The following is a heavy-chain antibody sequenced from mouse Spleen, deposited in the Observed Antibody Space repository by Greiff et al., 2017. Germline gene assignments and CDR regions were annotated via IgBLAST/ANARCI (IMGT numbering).Heavy chain of an antibody. J-gene: IGHJ2*01. V-gene: IGHV5-9-3*01. CDR3: ARRDGYYYGSSSYYFDY. CDR2: ISSGGSYT. D-gene: IGHD1-1*01. CDR1: GFTFSSYA. Sequence: EVQVVESGGGLVKPGGSLKLSCAASGFTFSSYAMSWVRQTPEKRLEWVATISSGGSYTYYPDSVKGRFTISRDNAKNTLYLQMSSLRSEDTAMYYCARRDGYYYGSSSYYFDYWGQGTTLTVSS.